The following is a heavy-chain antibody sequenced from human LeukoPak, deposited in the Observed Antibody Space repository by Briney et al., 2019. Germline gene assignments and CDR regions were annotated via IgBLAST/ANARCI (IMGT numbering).Heavy chain of an antibody. D-gene: IGHD1-1*01. CDR1: GXTFSTYW. J-gene: IGHJ4*02. V-gene: IGHV3-74*01. Sequence: AGGSLRLSCAASGXTFSTYWVHWGRQAPGKGLVWVFRFNSDGSTTSYADSVKGRFTISRDNAKNTLYLQMNSLRAEDTAVYYCARDASAYWNVDYWGQGTLVTVSS. CDR2: FNSDGSTT. CDR3: ARDASAYWNVDY.